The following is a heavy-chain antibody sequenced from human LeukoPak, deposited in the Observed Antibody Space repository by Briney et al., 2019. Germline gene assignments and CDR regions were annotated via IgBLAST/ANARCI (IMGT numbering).Heavy chain of an antibody. Sequence: ASVKVSCKASGGIFSSYAISWVRQAPGQGLEWMGRIIPIFGTANYAQKFQGRVTITADESTSTAYMELSSLRSEDTAVYYCARNYGDYFAYMDVWGKGTTVTVSS. D-gene: IGHD4-17*01. CDR3: ARNYGDYFAYMDV. J-gene: IGHJ6*03. V-gene: IGHV1-69*13. CDR2: IIPIFGTA. CDR1: GGIFSSYA.